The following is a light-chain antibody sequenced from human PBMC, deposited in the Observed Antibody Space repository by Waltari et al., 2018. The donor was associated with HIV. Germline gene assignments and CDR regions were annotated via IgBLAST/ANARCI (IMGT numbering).Light chain of an antibody. V-gene: IGLV4-60*02. CDR1: SGHSRNL. CDR3: ETWDSSTWG. CDR2: LEGGGGY. Sequence: QPVLTQSSSASASLGSSVKLTCTLTSGHSRNLIAWHQQQPGKAHGYLMKLEGGGGYNKRCGVPDRFSGSSSGADRYLTISNLQFEDEADYYCETWDSSTWGCGGGTKVTVL. J-gene: IGLJ3*02.